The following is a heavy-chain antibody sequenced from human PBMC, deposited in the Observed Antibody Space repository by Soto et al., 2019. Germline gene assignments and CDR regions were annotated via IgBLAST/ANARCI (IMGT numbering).Heavy chain of an antibody. J-gene: IGHJ4*02. CDR2: ISGSGGST. V-gene: IGHV3-23*01. Sequence: VGSLRLSCAASGFTFSSYAMSWVRQAPGKGLEWVSAISGSGGSTYYADSVKGRFTISRDNSKNTLYLQMNSLRAEDTAVYYCAKVYDSSGYYYGSDYWGQGTLVTVSS. CDR3: AKVYDSSGYYYGSDY. D-gene: IGHD3-22*01. CDR1: GFTFSSYA.